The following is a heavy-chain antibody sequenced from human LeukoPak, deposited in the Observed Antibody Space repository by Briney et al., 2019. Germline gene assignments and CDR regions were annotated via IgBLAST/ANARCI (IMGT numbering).Heavy chain of an antibody. CDR1: GFTFSNYG. CDR2: ISYDGSNK. D-gene: IGHD1-26*01. CDR3: AKDRRARVGATTFDY. J-gene: IGHJ4*02. V-gene: IGHV3-30*18. Sequence: GGSLRLSCVASGFTFSNYGMSWVRQAPGKGLEWVAVISYDGSNKYYADSVKGRFTISRDNSKNTLYLQMNSLRAEDTAVYYCAKDRRARVGATTFDYWGQGTLVTVSS.